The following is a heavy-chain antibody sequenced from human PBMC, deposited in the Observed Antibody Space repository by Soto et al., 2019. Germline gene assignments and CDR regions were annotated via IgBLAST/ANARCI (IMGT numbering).Heavy chain of an antibody. D-gene: IGHD3-22*01. CDR1: GFTVSSNY. Sequence: GGSLRLSCAASGFTVSSNYMSWVRQAPGKGLEWVSVIYSGGSTYYADSVKGRFTTSRDNSKNTLYLQMNSLRAEDTAVYYCARIEYYYDSSGLAHDAFDIWGQGTMVTVSS. CDR2: IYSGGST. CDR3: ARIEYYYDSSGLAHDAFDI. J-gene: IGHJ3*02. V-gene: IGHV3-53*01.